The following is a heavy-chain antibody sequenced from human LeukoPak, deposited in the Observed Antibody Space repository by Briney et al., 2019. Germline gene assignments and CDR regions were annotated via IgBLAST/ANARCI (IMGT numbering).Heavy chain of an antibody. CDR1: GFTFSSYW. CDR2: IKQDGSEK. CDR3: ARSGYCSGGSCYDYYMDV. D-gene: IGHD2-15*01. V-gene: IGHV3-7*01. J-gene: IGHJ6*03. Sequence: GGSLRLSCAASGFTFSSYWMSWVRQAPGKGLEWVANIKQDGSEKYYVDSVKGRFTISRDNAKNSLYLQMNSLRAEDTAVYYCARSGYCSGGSCYDYYMDVWGKGTTVTVSS.